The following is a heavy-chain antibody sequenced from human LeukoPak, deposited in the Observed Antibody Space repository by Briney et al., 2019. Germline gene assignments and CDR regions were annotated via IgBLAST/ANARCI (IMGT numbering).Heavy chain of an antibody. D-gene: IGHD4-23*01. V-gene: IGHV1-46*01. CDR2: INPSGGST. Sequence: ASVKVSCKASGYTFTSYYMHWVRQAPGQGLEWMGIINPSGGSTSYAQKFQGRVTMTRDTSTSTVYMELSSLRFEDTAVYYCAREVLGKGSFEYWGQGTLVTVSS. CDR1: GYTFTSYY. J-gene: IGHJ4*02. CDR3: AREVLGKGSFEY.